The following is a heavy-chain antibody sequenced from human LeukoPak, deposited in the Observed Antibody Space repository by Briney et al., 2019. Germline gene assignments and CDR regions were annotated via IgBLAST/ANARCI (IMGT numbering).Heavy chain of an antibody. V-gene: IGHV1-2*02. D-gene: IGHD5/OR15-5a*01. CDR1: GYTFTGYY. CDR2: IIPNSGGA. Sequence: ASVKVSCKASGYTFTGYYMHWVRQAPGQGLEWMGWIIPNSGGANYAQKFQGRVTMTRDTSISTAYMELSSLRSDDTAVYCCARDKSTTRHFDYWGQGTLVTVSS. CDR3: ARDKSTTRHFDY. J-gene: IGHJ4*02.